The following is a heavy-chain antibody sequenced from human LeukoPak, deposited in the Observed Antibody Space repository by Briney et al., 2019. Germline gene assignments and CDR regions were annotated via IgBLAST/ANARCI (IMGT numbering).Heavy chain of an antibody. V-gene: IGHV1-46*01. J-gene: IGHJ3*02. D-gene: IGHD4-17*01. CDR3: ARDPYGDYGSDI. CDR1: GHTFTSYY. CDR2: INPSGGST. Sequence: ASVKVSCKASGHTFTSYYMHWVRQAPGQGLEWMGIINPSGGSTSYAQKFQGRVTMTRDMSTSTVYMELSSLRSEDTAVYYCARDPYGDYGSDIWGQGTMVTVSS.